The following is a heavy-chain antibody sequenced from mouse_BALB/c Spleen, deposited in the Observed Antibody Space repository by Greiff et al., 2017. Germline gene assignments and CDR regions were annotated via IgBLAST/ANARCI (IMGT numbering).Heavy chain of an antibody. CDR3: ATHFPAWFAY. V-gene: IGHV1-4*01. CDR1: GYTFTSYT. J-gene: IGHJ3*01. Sequence: QVHVKQSGAELARPGASVKMSCKASGYTFTSYTMYWVKQRPGKGLEWIGNINPSSGYTNYNQKFKDKSTLTADKSSSTAYMQLSSLTSEVSAFDCCATHFPAWFAYWGQGTLVTVSA. CDR2: INPSSGYT.